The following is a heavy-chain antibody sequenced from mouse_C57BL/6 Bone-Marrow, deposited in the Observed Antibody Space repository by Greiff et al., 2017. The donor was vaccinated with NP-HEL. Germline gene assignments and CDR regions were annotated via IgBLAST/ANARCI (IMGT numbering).Heavy chain of an antibody. J-gene: IGHJ3*01. V-gene: IGHV5-15*01. CDR1: GFTFSDYG. D-gene: IGHD1-1*01. CDR3: ARQGYYGSSYDWFAY. CDR2: ISNLAYSI. Sequence: EVMLVESGGGLVQPGGSLKLSCAASGFTFSDYGMAWVRQAPRKGPEWVAFISNLAYSIYYADTVTGRFTISRENAKNTLYLEMSSLRSEDTAMYYCARQGYYGSSYDWFAYWGQGTLVTVSA.